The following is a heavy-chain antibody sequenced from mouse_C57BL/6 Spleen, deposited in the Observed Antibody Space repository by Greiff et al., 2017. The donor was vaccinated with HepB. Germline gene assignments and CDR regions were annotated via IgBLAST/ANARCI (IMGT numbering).Heavy chain of an antibody. Sequence: DVHLVESGGGLVKPGGSLKLSCAASGFTFSDYGMHWVRQAPEKGLEWVAYISSGSSTIYYADTVKGRFTISRDNAKNTLFLQMTSLRSEDTAMYYCARPLLRYAMDYWGQGTSVTVSS. J-gene: IGHJ4*01. CDR2: ISSGSSTI. CDR3: ARPLLRYAMDY. CDR1: GFTFSDYG. D-gene: IGHD1-1*01. V-gene: IGHV5-17*01.